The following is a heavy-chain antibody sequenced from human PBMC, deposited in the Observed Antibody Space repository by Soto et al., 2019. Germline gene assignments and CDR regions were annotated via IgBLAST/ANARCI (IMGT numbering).Heavy chain of an antibody. CDR2: IKSNTDSGTT. V-gene: IGHV3-15*07. D-gene: IGHD6-19*01. J-gene: IGHJ4*02. CDR1: GFTFSDAW. Sequence: EVQLMESGGGFVQPGGSLRLSCAASGFTFSDAWINWVRQAPGKGLEWVGRIKSNTDSGTTEYAAPVTGRFTISRDDSKNTLFLQMDNLKTEDTAVYYCTTKGGSSGWYSVDYWGQGALVIVSS. CDR3: TTKGGSSGWYSVDY.